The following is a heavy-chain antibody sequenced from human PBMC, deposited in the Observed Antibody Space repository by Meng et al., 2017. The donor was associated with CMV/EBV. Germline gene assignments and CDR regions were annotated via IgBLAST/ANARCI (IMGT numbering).Heavy chain of an antibody. CDR1: GYTVTSDG. V-gene: IGHV1-18*01. J-gene: IGHJ4*02. D-gene: IGHD3-3*01. CDR2: ISAYNGYT. Sequence: GYTVTSDGISWVRQAPGEGLEWMGWISAYNGYTNYVEKLQGRVTMTTDTSTSTAYMELRSLRSDDTAVYYCARKRHYDFWSGYLVDYWGQGTLVTVSS. CDR3: ARKRHYDFWSGYLVDY.